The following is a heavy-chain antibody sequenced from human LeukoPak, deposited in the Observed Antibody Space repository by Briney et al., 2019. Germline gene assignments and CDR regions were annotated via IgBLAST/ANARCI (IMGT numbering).Heavy chain of an antibody. D-gene: IGHD2-2*01. CDR1: GYTFSSYS. J-gene: IGHJ6*03. CDR2: ISSSGAYI. V-gene: IGHV3-21*01. Sequence: GGSLRLSWAASGYTFSSYSINWVRQAPGKGLEWVSSISSSGAYIYYADSVKGRFTISRDNAKNSLYLQMSSLRAEDTAVYYCASPGSCSSTSCYVGYMDVWGKGTTVTVSS. CDR3: ASPGSCSSTSCYVGYMDV.